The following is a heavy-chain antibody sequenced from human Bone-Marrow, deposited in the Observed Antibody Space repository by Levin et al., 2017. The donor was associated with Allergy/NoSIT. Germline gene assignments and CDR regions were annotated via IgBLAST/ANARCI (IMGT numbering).Heavy chain of an antibody. J-gene: IGHJ4*02. CDR2: IFNRGGP. D-gene: IGHD5-24*01. V-gene: IGHV4-31*03. CDR1: GDSISSGDFY. Sequence: SETLSLTCSVSGDSISSGDFYWTWIRQHPGGGLEWIGYIFNRGGPYYNPSLSSRVTISMDTSENNFSLRLTSVTAADTAVYYCARDRWLQQGLDYRGQGSLVTVSS. CDR3: ARDRWLQQGLDY.